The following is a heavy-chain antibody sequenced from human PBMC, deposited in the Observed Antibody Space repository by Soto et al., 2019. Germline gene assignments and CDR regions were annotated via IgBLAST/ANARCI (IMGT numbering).Heavy chain of an antibody. J-gene: IGHJ3*02. V-gene: IGHV4-59*01. CDR2: TYNSGST. Sequence: QVQLQESGPGLVKPSETLSLTCTVSGGSIRTSYWSWIRQPPGKGLEWIGYTYNSGSTNYNPSLQSRVTISVDTSQNQFSLHLSSVTAADTAVYYCARDAFDIWGQGTMVTVSS. CDR3: ARDAFDI. CDR1: GGSIRTSY.